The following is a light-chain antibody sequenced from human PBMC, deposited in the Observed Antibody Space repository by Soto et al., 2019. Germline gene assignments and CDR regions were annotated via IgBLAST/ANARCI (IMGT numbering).Light chain of an antibody. CDR2: GAS. V-gene: IGKV3-20*01. CDR1: QSVSSSY. CDR3: QQYGSLSWT. J-gene: IGKJ1*01. Sequence: EIVLTQSPGTLSLSPGERATLSCRSSQSVSSSYLAWYQQKPGQAPRLLIYGASSRATGIPDRFSGSGSGTDFTLTISSLEPEDFAMYYCQQYGSLSWTFGQGTKVDIK.